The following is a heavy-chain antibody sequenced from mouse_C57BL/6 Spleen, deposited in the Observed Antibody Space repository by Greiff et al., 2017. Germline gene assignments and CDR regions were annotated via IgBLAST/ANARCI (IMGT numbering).Heavy chain of an antibody. V-gene: IGHV3-6*01. CDR2: ISYDGSH. D-gene: IGHD2-3*01. CDR3: ARYGLLASGFAY. Sequence: EVQLLESGPGLVKPSQSLSLTCSVTGYSIPSGYYWNWIRQFPGNKLEWMGYISYDGSHNYNPSIKKRIYTTRDTSNNQFFLKLKSVTTEDTATYYCARYGLLASGFAYWGQGTLVTVSA. CDR1: GYSIPSGYY. J-gene: IGHJ3*01.